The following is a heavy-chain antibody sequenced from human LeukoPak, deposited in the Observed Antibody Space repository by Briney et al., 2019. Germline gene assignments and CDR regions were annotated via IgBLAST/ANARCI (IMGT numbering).Heavy chain of an antibody. V-gene: IGHV4-59*12. CDR2: IYYSGST. D-gene: IGHD1-1*01. CDR3: ARFERYNWFDP. J-gene: IGHJ5*02. CDR1: GGSISSYY. Sequence: SETLSLTCTVSGGSISSYYWSWIRQPPGKGLEWIEYIYYSGSTNYNPSLKSRVTISVDTSKNQFSLKLSSVTAADTAVYYCARFERYNWFDPWGQGTLVTVSS.